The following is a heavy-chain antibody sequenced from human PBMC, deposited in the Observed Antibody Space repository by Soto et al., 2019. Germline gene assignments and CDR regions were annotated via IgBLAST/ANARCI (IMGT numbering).Heavy chain of an antibody. J-gene: IGHJ6*02. V-gene: IGHV4-59*01. CDR3: AREVAAGDYYYYGMDV. CDR2: IYYSGST. CDR1: GGSISSYY. Sequence: QVQLQESGPGLVKPSETLSLTCTVSGGSISSYYWSWIRQPPGKGLEWIGYIYYSGSTNYNPSLTSRVTISVDTSKNQFSLKLSSVTAADTAVYYCAREVAAGDYYYYGMDVWGQGTTVTVSS. D-gene: IGHD6-13*01.